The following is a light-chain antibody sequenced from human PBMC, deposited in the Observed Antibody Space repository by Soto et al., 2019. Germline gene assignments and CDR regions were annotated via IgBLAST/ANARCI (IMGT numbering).Light chain of an antibody. V-gene: IGLV2-23*02. J-gene: IGLJ3*02. Sequence: QSALTQPASVSGSPGQSITISCTGTSSDVGSYNLVSWYQQHPGKAPKLMIYEVSKRPSGVSNRFSGSKSGNTASLTISGLQAEDAADHSCCSYAGSSTLWVFGGGTQRTVL. CDR3: CSYAGSSTLWV. CDR1: SSDVGSYNL. CDR2: EVS.